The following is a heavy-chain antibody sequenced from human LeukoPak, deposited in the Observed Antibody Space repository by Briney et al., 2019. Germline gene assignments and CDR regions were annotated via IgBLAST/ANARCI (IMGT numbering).Heavy chain of an antibody. CDR2: IYTSGST. V-gene: IGHV4-59*10. Sequence: PSETLSLTCAVYGGSFSGYYWSWIRQPAGKGLEWIGRIYTSGSTNYNPSLKSRVTMSVDTSKNQFSLKLSSVTAADTAVYYCARGYTVGSWFSHYYFDYWGQGTLVTVSS. CDR3: ARGYTVGSWFSHYYFDY. J-gene: IGHJ4*02. D-gene: IGHD6-13*01. CDR1: GGSFSGYY.